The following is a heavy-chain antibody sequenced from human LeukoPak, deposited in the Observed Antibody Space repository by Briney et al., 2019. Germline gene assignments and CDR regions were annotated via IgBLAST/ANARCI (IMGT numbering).Heavy chain of an antibody. CDR3: ARGPSGYHNT. J-gene: IGHJ4*02. D-gene: IGHD5-12*01. CDR2: IRSKAYGGTT. Sequence: PGGSLRLSCTASGFTFGDYAMSWVRQAPGKGMEWVGFIRSKAYGGTTEYAASVKGRFTISRDNAKNSLFLQMNSLRAEDTAVYYCARGPSGYHNTGGQGTLVTVSS. V-gene: IGHV3-49*04. CDR1: GFTFGDYA.